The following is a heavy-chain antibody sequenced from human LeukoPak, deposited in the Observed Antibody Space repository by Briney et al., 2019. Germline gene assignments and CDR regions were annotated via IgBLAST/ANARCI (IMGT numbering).Heavy chain of an antibody. J-gene: IGHJ4*02. CDR2: ISSSGSTI. CDR3: AKASFYYDFWSGPFAS. V-gene: IGHV3-11*01. D-gene: IGHD3-3*01. Sequence: PGGSLRLSCAASGFTFSDYYMSWIRQAPGKGLEWVSYISSSGSTIYYADSVKGRFTISRDNAKNSLYLQMNSLRAEDTAVYYCAKASFYYDFWSGPFASWGQGSLVVVSS. CDR1: GFTFSDYY.